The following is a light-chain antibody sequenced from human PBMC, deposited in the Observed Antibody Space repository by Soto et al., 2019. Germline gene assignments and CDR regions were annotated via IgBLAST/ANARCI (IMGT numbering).Light chain of an antibody. CDR2: DVS. CDR1: TSDVGGYNY. V-gene: IGLV2-14*01. CDR3: SSYTSSSTLV. J-gene: IGLJ3*02. Sequence: QSALTQPASVSGSPGRWITISGTGTTSDVGGYNYVSWYQQHPGKAPKLMIYDVSNRPSGVSNRFSGSKSGNTASLTISGLQAEDEADYYCSSYTSSSTLVFGGGTKLTVL.